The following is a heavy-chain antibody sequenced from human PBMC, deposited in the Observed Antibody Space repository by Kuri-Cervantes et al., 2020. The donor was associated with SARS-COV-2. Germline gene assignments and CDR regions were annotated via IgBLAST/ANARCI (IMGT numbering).Heavy chain of an antibody. CDR1: GGSFSGYY. Sequence: ETLSLTCAVYGGSFSGYYWSWIRQPPGKGLEWIGEINHSGSTNYNPSLKSRVTISVDASKNQFSLKLSSVTAADTAVYYCARGRSTSCYPHWGQGTLVTVSS. J-gene: IGHJ4*02. CDR2: INHSGST. V-gene: IGHV4-34*01. D-gene: IGHD2-2*01. CDR3: ARGRSTSCYPH.